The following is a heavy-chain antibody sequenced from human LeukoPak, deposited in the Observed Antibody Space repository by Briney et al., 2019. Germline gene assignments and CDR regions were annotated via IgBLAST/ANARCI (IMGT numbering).Heavy chain of an antibody. V-gene: IGHV4-34*01. CDR3: ARGGYTYGYGY. CDR1: GGSFSDYY. D-gene: IGHD5-18*01. J-gene: IGHJ4*02. CDR2: INHNGGT. Sequence: PSETLSLTCAVYGGSFSDYYWSWIRQPPGKGLEWIGEINHNGGTNYSPSLKSRVTISVDTSKNQFSLKLSSVTAADTAVYYCARGGYTYGYGYWGQGTLVTVSS.